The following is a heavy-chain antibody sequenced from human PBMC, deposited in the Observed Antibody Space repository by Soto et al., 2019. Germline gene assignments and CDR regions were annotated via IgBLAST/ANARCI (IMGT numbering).Heavy chain of an antibody. V-gene: IGHV3-23*01. CDR2: ISGSGGST. J-gene: IGHJ6*03. D-gene: IGHD2-2*01. CDR3: AKDSGRASCPYYMEV. CDR1: GFTFSSYA. Sequence: GGSLRLSCAASGFTFSSYAMSWVRQAPGKGLEWVSAISGSGGSTYYADSVKGRFTISRDNSKNTLYLQMNSLRAEDTAVYYCAKDSGRASCPYYMEVWGKGTTVTVAS.